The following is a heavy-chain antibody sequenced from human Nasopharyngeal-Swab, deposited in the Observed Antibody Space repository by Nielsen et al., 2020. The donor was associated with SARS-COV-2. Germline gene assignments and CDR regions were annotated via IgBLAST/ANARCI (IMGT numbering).Heavy chain of an antibody. CDR1: GFTFSSYW. V-gene: IGHV3-23*01. D-gene: IGHD2-15*01. Sequence: GGSLRLSCAASGFTFSSYWMNWVRQAPGRGLEWVSAISGADDSTKYADSVKGRFTIPRDNSKNTLDLQMNSLRAGDTAVYYCARERTDCSGGSCYSYGMDVWGQGTTVTVSS. CDR2: ISGADDST. J-gene: IGHJ6*02. CDR3: ARERTDCSGGSCYSYGMDV.